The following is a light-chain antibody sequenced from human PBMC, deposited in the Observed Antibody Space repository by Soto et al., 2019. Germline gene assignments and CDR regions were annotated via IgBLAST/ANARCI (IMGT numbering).Light chain of an antibody. CDR3: QQYHNWPIT. V-gene: IGKV3-15*01. J-gene: IGKJ5*01. Sequence: EIVLTQSPGTLSLYQGERATLXXRASQSVSSSYVAWYQQKPGQAPRLXMYGTSTRATGIPARFSGSGSGTEFTLTISSLQSEDLAVYYCQQYHNWPITFGQGTRLEIK. CDR2: GTS. CDR1: QSVSSS.